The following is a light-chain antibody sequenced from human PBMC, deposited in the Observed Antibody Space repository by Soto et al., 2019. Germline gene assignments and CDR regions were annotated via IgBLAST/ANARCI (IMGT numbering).Light chain of an antibody. V-gene: IGKV3-11*01. CDR2: EAS. CDR1: QSVNNH. J-gene: IGKJ4*01. CDR3: QQYNNWPFLLT. Sequence: EIVLTQSPATVSLSPGERATLSCRASQSVNNHLAWYQQKPGQAPRLLIYEASNRATGIPARFSGSGSGTDFTLTISSLEPEDFAVYYCQQYNNWPFLLTFGGGNKVEIK.